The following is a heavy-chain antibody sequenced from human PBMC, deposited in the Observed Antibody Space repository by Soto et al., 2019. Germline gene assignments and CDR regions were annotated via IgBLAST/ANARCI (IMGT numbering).Heavy chain of an antibody. V-gene: IGHV3-30-3*01. D-gene: IGHD6-19*01. CDR2: ISYDGSNK. Sequence: GGSLRLSCAASGFTFSSYAMHWFRQAPGKGLEWVAVISYDGSNKYYADSVKGRFTISRDNSKNTLYLQMNSLRAEDTAVYYCAIPSGLTVTGPDYWGQGTLVTVSS. CDR3: AIPSGLTVTGPDY. CDR1: GFTFSSYA. J-gene: IGHJ4*02.